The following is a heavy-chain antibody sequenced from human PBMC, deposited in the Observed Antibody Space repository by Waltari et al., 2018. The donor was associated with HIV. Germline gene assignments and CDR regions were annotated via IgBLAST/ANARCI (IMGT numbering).Heavy chain of an antibody. Sequence: EVQLEEYGGGLVQPGGSMRLCGAVAGFNLSSYWMGWVRQVPGKGLEWVANIKYDGSEVFYADSVKGRFTISRDNEKKVIYLQMNSLRGEDTALYQCVREGRCYCFDYWGQGTLVSVSS. CDR3: VREGRCYCFDY. D-gene: IGHD2-15*01. CDR1: GFNLSSYW. V-gene: IGHV3-7*01. CDR2: IKYDGSEV. J-gene: IGHJ4*02.